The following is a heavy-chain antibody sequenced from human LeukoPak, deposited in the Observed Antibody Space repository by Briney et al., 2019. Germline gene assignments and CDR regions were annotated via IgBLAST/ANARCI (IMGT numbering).Heavy chain of an antibody. Sequence: GGSLRLSCAASGFTFSSYAMSWVRQAPGKGLEWVSAISGSDGRLFYADSVKGRFTISRDNSKNTVFLQMNSLRAEDTALYYCAKESPYRAPTRTYYFDYWGQGTLVTVSS. D-gene: IGHD1-14*01. CDR3: AKESPYRAPTRTYYFDY. V-gene: IGHV3-23*01. J-gene: IGHJ4*02. CDR2: ISGSDGRL. CDR1: GFTFSSYA.